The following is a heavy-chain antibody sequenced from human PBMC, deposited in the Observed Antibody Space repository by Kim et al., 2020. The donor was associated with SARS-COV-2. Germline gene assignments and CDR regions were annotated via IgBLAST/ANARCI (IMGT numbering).Heavy chain of an antibody. CDR2: ISVYNGNT. CDR1: GYTFTNFG. V-gene: IGHV1-18*01. CDR3: ARGSFDSRGILRY. Sequence: ASVKVSCKASGYTFTNFGISWVRQAPGQGLEWVGWISVYNGNTNYAQNFQGRVTMTTDTSTSTTYLELRSLRSDDSAVYFCARGSFDSRGILRYWGQGTLVTVSS. D-gene: IGHD3-9*01. J-gene: IGHJ4*02.